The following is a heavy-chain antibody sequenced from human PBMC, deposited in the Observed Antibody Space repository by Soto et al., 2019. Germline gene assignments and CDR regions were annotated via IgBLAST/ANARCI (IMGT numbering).Heavy chain of an antibody. CDR3: ARGGRYDSSSYYFDY. J-gene: IGHJ4*02. Sequence: GASVKVSCKASGYTFTGYYMHWVRQAPGQGLEWMGWINPNSGGTNYAQKFQGWVTMTRDTSISTAYMELSRLRSDDTAVYYCARGGRYDSSSYYFDYWGQGTLVTVSS. CDR1: GYTFTGYY. D-gene: IGHD3-22*01. CDR2: INPNSGGT. V-gene: IGHV1-2*04.